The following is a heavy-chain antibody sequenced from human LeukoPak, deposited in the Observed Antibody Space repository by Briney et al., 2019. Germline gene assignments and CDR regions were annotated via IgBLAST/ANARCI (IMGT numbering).Heavy chain of an antibody. J-gene: IGHJ4*02. Sequence: GGSLRLSCTASGFTLTNSWMAWVRQAPGKGLEWVANIKQDGSTKHYADSLKGRFTISRDNPENSLYLQINSMRVDDTAVYYCARDIDGSIDYWGQGILVTVAS. CDR1: GFTLTNSW. CDR3: ARDIDGSIDY. D-gene: IGHD1-26*01. CDR2: IKQDGSTK. V-gene: IGHV3-7*01.